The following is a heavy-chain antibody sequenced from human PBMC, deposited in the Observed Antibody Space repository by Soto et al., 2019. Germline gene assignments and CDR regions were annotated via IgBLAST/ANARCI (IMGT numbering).Heavy chain of an antibody. D-gene: IGHD2-2*01. V-gene: IGHV4-34*01. J-gene: IGHJ5*02. CDR2: INHSGST. CDR3: ARRGVPSDRKNWFDP. CDR1: GGSFSGYY. Sequence: QVQLQQWGAGLLKPSETLSLTCAVYGGSFSGYYWSWIRQPPGKGLEWIGEINHSGSTNYNPSLKSRVTISVDTSKKQFSLKLSSVTAADTAVYYCARRGVPSDRKNWFDPWGQGTLVTVSS.